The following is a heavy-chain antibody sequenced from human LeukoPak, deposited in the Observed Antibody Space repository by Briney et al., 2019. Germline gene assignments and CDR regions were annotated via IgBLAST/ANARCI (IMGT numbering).Heavy chain of an antibody. V-gene: IGHV4-39*07. CDR1: GGSISSSSYY. Sequence: SETLSLTCTVSGGSISSSSYYWGWIRQPPGKGLEWIASMYSSGTTHYNPSLKSRVTISVDTSKNQFSLKLSSVTAADTAVYYCARGPPDCSSTSCYAFDAFDIWGQGTMVTVSS. J-gene: IGHJ3*02. CDR3: ARGPPDCSSTSCYAFDAFDI. D-gene: IGHD2-2*01. CDR2: MYSSGTT.